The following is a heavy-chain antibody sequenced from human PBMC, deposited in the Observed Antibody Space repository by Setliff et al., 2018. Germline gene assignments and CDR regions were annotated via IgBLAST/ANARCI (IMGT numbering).Heavy chain of an antibody. Sequence: PSETLSLTCAVYGGSFSGYYWSWIRQPPGKGLEWIGSIYYSGSTYYNPSLKSRVTISVDTSKNQFSLKLSSVTAADTAVYYCARVAAYSSSWYNYYYGMDVWGQGTTVTVSS. V-gene: IGHV4-34*01. CDR3: ARVAAYSSSWYNYYYGMDV. J-gene: IGHJ6*02. CDR1: GGSFSGYY. D-gene: IGHD6-13*01. CDR2: IYYSGST.